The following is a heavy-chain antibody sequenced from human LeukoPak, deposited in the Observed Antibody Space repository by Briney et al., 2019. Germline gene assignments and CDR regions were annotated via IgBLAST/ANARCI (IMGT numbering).Heavy chain of an antibody. CDR3: AREGYYGSGSKRVSFFDY. CDR1: GFTVSSNY. V-gene: IGHV3-66*02. CDR2: IYSGGST. Sequence: GGSLRLSCAASGFTVSSNYMSWVRQAPGKGLEWVSVIYSGGSTYYADSVKGRFTISRDNSKNTLYLQMNSLRAEDTAVSYCAREGYYGSGSKRVSFFDYWGQGTLVTVSS. J-gene: IGHJ4*02. D-gene: IGHD3-10*01.